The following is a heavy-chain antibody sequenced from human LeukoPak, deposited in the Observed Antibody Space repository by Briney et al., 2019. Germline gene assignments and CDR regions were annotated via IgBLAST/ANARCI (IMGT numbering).Heavy chain of an antibody. V-gene: IGHV3-23*01. J-gene: IGHJ6*02. CDR3: GVSVRLGEFLDV. Sequence: PGGSLGLSCAASGFPFSSYAMSWVRPAPGKGLEWDSAISGSGGSTYYADSVKGRFTISRDNSKNTLYLQMNSLRAEDMAVYYCGVSVRLGEFLDVWGQGTTATVSS. CDR1: GFPFSSYA. CDR2: ISGSGGST. D-gene: IGHD3-16*01.